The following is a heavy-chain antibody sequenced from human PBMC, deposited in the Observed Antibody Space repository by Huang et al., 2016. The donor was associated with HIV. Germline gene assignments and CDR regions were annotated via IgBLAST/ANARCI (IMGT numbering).Heavy chain of an antibody. CDR3: ARVESGYYDAFDI. CDR1: GGSISTGNYD. J-gene: IGHJ3*02. Sequence: QVQLQESGPGLVKPSETLSLTCTVSGGSISTGNYDWSWIRQPAGKGLEWVGNLSTGCSANYNPSLKSRVTISLDTSKTQFSLKLSSVTAADSAVYYCARVESGYYDAFDIWGPGTTVTVSS. CDR2: LSTGCSA. D-gene: IGHD3-3*01. V-gene: IGHV4-61*09.